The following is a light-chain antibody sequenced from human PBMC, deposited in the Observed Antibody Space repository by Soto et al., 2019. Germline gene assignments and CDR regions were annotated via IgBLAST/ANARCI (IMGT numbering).Light chain of an antibody. CDR3: SSYTSSSIDYV. J-gene: IGLJ1*01. Sequence: QSALTQPASVSGSPDQSTTIPSPGTTSDFGGNNYFSCYQQHPGKAPKLIIYEVSIRPSGVSNRFSGSKSGNTASLTISGLQAEDEADYYCSSYTSSSIDYVFGTGTKLTVL. V-gene: IGLV2-14*01. CDR2: EVS. CDR1: TSDFGGNNY.